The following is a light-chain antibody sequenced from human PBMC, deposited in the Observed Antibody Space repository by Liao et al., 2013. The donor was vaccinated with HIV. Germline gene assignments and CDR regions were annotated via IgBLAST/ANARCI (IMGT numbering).Light chain of an antibody. Sequence: SYELTQPPSVSVSPGQTARIPCSGDALPLQYVYWYQQKPGQAPIVVIHKDTARPTRIPGRFSGSTSGTTVTLTISGVQTEDEADYYCQSADSSGTCPVFGGGTKLTVL. CDR2: KDT. J-gene: IGLJ3*02. CDR3: QSADSSGTCPV. CDR1: ALPLQY. V-gene: IGLV3-25*03.